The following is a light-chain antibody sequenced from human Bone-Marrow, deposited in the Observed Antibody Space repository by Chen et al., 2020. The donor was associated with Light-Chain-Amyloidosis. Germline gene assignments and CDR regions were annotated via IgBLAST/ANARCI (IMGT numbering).Light chain of an antibody. J-gene: IGLJ2*01. CDR2: SDP. CDR3: QSADSSGTYEVI. Sequence: SYALTQPPSLSVSPGQTARITCPGDDFPPKHAYWYQPDPGQAPVLVKDSDPERPSGISERFSGSSSGTTATLTISGVQAEDEADYHCQSADSSGTYEVIFGGGTKLTVL. CDR1: DFPPKH. V-gene: IGLV3-25*03.